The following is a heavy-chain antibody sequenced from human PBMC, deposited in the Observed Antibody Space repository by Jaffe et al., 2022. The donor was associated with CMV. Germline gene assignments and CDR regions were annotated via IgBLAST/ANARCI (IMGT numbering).Heavy chain of an antibody. CDR1: GFTFSSDP. CDR3: AKHDYGDYFDY. D-gene: IGHD4-17*01. CDR2: ISGGGSST. Sequence: EVQLLESGGGLVQPGGSLRLSCAASGFTFSSDPMSWVRQTPGKGLEWVSTISGGGSSTYYADSVKGRFTISRDNSKNTVYLQMNSLRAEDTAVYYCAKHDYGDYFDYWGQGTLVTVSS. V-gene: IGHV3-23*01. J-gene: IGHJ4*02.